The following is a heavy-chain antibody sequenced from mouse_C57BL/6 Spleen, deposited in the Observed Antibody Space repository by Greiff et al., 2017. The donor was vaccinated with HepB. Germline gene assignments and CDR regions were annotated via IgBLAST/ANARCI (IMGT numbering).Heavy chain of an antibody. V-gene: IGHV1-72*01. Sequence: QVQLQQPGAELVKPGASVKLSCKASGYTFTSYWMHWVKQRPGRGLEWIGRIDPNSGGTKYNEKFKSKATLTVDKPSSTAYMQLSSLTSKDSAVYYCARGGGPHYYAMDYWGQGTSVTVSS. CDR1: GYTFTSYW. J-gene: IGHJ4*01. CDR2: IDPNSGGT. CDR3: ARGGGPHYYAMDY.